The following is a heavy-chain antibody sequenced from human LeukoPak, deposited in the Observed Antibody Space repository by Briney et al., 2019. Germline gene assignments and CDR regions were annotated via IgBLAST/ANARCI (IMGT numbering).Heavy chain of an antibody. CDR3: ARKLDEYCSSTSCYDAFDI. J-gene: IGHJ3*02. CDR1: GFSFKDYY. D-gene: IGHD2-2*01. Sequence: GGSLRLSCTASGFSFKDYYMNWVRQAPGKGLEWVAVIWYDGSNKYYADSVKGRFTISRDNSKNTLYLQMNSLRAEDTAVYYCARKLDEYCSSTSCYDAFDIWGQGTMVTVSS. V-gene: IGHV3-33*08. CDR2: IWYDGSNK.